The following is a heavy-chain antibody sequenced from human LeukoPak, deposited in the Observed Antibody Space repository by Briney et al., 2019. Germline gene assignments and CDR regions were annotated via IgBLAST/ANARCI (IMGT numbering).Heavy chain of an antibody. V-gene: IGHV3-74*01. CDR1: GFTFSSSW. J-gene: IGHJ4*02. CDR3: ARAPLTSVTALFY. D-gene: IGHD4-17*01. CDR2: INTDGSST. Sequence: GGSLRLSCAASGFTFSSSWMTWVRQAPGKGLVWVSRINTDGSSTSYADSVKGRFTISRDNAKNTLYLQMNSLRAEDTAVYYCARAPLTSVTALFYWGQGTLVTVSS.